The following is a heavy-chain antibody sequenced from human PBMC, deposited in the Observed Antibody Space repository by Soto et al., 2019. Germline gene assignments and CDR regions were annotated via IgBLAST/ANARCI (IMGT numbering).Heavy chain of an antibody. CDR2: IYYSGST. V-gene: IGHV4-39*01. CDR3: ARVLLWFGESTAVQ. Sequence: SETLSLTCTFLGGSVIGIGQYWAWIRQPPGKGLEWIGSIYYSGSTDYNPSLKSRVTISVDTSKNQFSLRLSSVIAADTAVYYCARVLLWFGESTAVQWGQGTLVTVS. J-gene: IGHJ4*02. CDR1: GGSVIGIGQY. D-gene: IGHD3-10*01.